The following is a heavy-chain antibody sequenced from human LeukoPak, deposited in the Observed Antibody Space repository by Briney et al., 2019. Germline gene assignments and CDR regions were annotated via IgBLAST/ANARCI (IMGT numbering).Heavy chain of an antibody. D-gene: IGHD4-17*01. J-gene: IGHJ4*02. CDR1: EGTFSSYA. CDR2: IIPILGIA. Sequence: SVKVSCKASEGTFSSYAISWVRQAPGQGLEWMGRIIPILGIANYAQKFQGRVTITADKSTSTAYMELSSLRSEDTAVYYCARVMTTVTTIDYWGQGTLVTVSS. V-gene: IGHV1-69*04. CDR3: ARVMTTVTTIDY.